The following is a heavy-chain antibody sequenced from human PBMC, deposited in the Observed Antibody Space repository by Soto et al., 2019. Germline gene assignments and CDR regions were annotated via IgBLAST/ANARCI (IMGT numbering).Heavy chain of an antibody. CDR2: IVVGSGNT. CDR3: AEVYPYDDILTPHQFDP. D-gene: IGHD3-9*01. J-gene: IGHJ5*02. V-gene: IGHV1-58*01. Sequence: SVNVCCKACGFTFTSFAGQWVRHSREQRLEWIGWIVVGSGNTNYAQKFQERVTITRDMSTSTAYMELSSLRSEDTAVYYCAEVYPYDDILTPHQFDPWGQGTLLTVPS. CDR1: GFTFTSFA.